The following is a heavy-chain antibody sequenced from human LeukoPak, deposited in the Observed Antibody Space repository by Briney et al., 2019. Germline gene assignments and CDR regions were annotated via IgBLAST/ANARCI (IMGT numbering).Heavy chain of an antibody. D-gene: IGHD1-26*01. V-gene: IGHV3-33*01. J-gene: IGHJ4*02. CDR3: ARSGQSRTSVGANFDY. CDR1: GFTFSSYG. CDR2: IWYDGSNK. Sequence: GGSLRLSCAASGFTFSSYGMHWVRQAPGKGLEWVAVIWYDGSNKYYADSVKGRFTISRDNSKNTLYLQMNSLRAEDTAVYYCARSGQSRTSVGANFDYWGQGTLVTVSS.